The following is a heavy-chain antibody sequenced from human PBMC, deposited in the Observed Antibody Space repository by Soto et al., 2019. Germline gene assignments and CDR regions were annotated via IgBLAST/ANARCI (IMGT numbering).Heavy chain of an antibody. CDR3: ANLDSSGYGSFVY. D-gene: IGHD3-22*01. J-gene: IGHJ4*02. Sequence: GGSLRLSCAASGFTFSSYAMSWVRQAPGKGLEWVSAISGSGGSTYYADSVKGRFTISRDNSKNTLYLQMNSLRAEDTAVYYCANLDSSGYGSFVYWGQGTLVTVSS. CDR1: GFTFSSYA. V-gene: IGHV3-23*01. CDR2: ISGSGGST.